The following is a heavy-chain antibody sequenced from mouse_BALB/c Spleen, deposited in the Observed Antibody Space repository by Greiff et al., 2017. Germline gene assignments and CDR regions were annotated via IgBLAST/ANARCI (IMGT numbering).Heavy chain of an antibody. CDR2: ISYSGST. J-gene: IGHJ2*01. Sequence: EVQRVESGPSLVKPSQTLSLTCSVTGDSITSGYWNWIRKFPGNKLEYMGYISYSGSTYYNPSLKSRISITRDTSKNQYYLQLNSVTTEDTATYYCARLGVRREYYFDYWGQGTTLTVSS. CDR1: GDSITSGY. D-gene: IGHD2-14*01. V-gene: IGHV3-8*02. CDR3: ARLGVRREYYFDY.